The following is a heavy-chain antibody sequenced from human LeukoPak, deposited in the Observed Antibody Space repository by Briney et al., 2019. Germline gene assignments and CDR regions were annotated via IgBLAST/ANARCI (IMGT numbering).Heavy chain of an antibody. D-gene: IGHD6-13*01. CDR1: GFTFSSYA. Sequence: PGGSLRLSCAASGFTFSSYAMHWVRQAPGKGPEWVAVISYDGSNKYYADSVKGRFTISRDNSKNTLYLQMNSLRAEDAAVYYCAREYSSSWYYYYYMDVWGKGTTVTVSS. CDR2: ISYDGSNK. CDR3: AREYSSSWYYYYYMDV. J-gene: IGHJ6*03. V-gene: IGHV3-30*04.